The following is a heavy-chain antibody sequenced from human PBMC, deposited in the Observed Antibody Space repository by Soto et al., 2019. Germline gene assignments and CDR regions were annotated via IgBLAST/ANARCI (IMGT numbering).Heavy chain of an antibody. D-gene: IGHD6-13*01. CDR3: ARLTAADYYYYGMDV. J-gene: IGHJ6*02. CDR1: GYTFTSYG. Sequence: GASVKVSCKDSGYTFTSYGISWVRQAPGQGLEWMGWISAYNGNTNYAQKLQGRVTMTTDTSTSTAYMELRSLRSDDTAVYYCARLTAADYYYYGMDVWGQGTTVTVSS. V-gene: IGHV1-18*01. CDR2: ISAYNGNT.